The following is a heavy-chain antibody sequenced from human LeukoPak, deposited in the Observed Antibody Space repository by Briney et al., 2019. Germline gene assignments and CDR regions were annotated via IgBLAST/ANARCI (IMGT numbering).Heavy chain of an antibody. CDR3: AKDFSRGNFAD. Sequence: RSQTLSLTCAISGDSVSSNSAAWNWIRRSPSRGLEWLGRTYYRSRWYNDYAVFVKSRMTINPDTSKNQFSLHLNSVTPEDTAVYYRAKDFSRGNFADWGQGTLVTVSS. CDR1: GDSVSSNSAA. CDR2: TYYRSRWYN. D-gene: IGHD3-9*01. J-gene: IGHJ4*02. V-gene: IGHV6-1*01.